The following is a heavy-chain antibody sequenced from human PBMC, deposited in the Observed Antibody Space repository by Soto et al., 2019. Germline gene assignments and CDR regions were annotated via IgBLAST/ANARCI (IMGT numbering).Heavy chain of an antibody. CDR2: IYYSGST. J-gene: IGHJ4*02. V-gene: IGHV4-31*03. D-gene: IGHD3-22*01. CDR1: GGSISSGGYY. CDR3: ARSGSYDSSGYYYDY. Sequence: SETLSLTCTVSGGSISSGGYYWSWIRQHPGKGLEWIGYIYYSGSTYYNPSLKSRVSISVDTSKNQFSLKLSSVTAADTAVYYCARSGSYDSSGYYYDYWGQGTLVTVSS.